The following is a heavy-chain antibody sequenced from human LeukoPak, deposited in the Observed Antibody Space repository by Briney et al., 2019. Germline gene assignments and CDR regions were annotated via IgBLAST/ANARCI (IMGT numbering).Heavy chain of an antibody. CDR2: MHYSGST. Sequence: PEPLSLTCSVSGGSITKNGYYWGWIRQSPETGLEWIGSMHYSGSTYYNPSLNSRVTISLDTSKSQFSLKLTSVTPADTAVYYCARGGIVGSRTNWFDPWGQGILVTVSS. CDR3: ARGGIVGSRTNWFDP. V-gene: IGHV4-39*07. CDR1: GGSITKNGYY. J-gene: IGHJ5*02. D-gene: IGHD1-26*01.